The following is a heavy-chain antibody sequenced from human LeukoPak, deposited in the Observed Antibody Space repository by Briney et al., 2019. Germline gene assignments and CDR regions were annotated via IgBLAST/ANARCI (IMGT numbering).Heavy chain of an antibody. CDR3: ARAYYYDSSGYRFDY. J-gene: IGHJ4*02. CDR2: INPNSGGT. D-gene: IGHD3-22*01. Sequence: ASVKVSCKASGYTFTGYYMHWVRQAPGQGLEWMGWINPNSGGTNYAQKFQGGVTMTRDTSISTAYMELSRLRSDDTAVYYCARAYYYDSSGYRFDYWGQGTLVTVSS. V-gene: IGHV1-2*02. CDR1: GYTFTGYY.